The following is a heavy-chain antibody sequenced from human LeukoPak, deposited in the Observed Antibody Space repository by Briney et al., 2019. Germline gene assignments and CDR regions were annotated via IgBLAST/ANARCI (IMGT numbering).Heavy chain of an antibody. D-gene: IGHD2-21*02. V-gene: IGHV1-2*02. Sequence: CXXSXYTLTSYGISWVRQAPGQGLEWMGWINPNSGGTNYAQKFQGRVTITRDTSISTAYREMRRLRYDDTAVYYCXXXXCGGDCYNWFDPWGQGTLVTVSS. CDR2: INPNSGGT. CDR3: XXXXCGGDCYNWFDP. J-gene: IGHJ5*02. CDR1: XYTLTSYG.